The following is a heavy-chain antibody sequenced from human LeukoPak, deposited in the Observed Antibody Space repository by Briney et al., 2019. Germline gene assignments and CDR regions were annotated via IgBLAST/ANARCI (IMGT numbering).Heavy chain of an antibody. D-gene: IGHD3-22*01. CDR2: IYSGGST. CDR1: GFTFSNAW. Sequence: PGGSLRLSCAASGFTFSNAWMSWVRQAPGKGQEWVSVIYSGGSTYYADSVKGRFTISRDNSKNTLYLQMNSLRAEDTAVYYCARVRADYYDSSGPIDYWGQGTLVTVSS. V-gene: IGHV3-53*01. J-gene: IGHJ4*02. CDR3: ARVRADYYDSSGPIDY.